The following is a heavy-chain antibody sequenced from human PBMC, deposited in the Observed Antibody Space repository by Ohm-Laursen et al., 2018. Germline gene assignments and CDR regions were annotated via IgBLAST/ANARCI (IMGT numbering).Heavy chain of an antibody. J-gene: IGHJ6*02. CDR3: ARIESDSGGYWYFGMDV. V-gene: IGHV4-4*07. CDR2: IYTSGST. D-gene: IGHD3-22*01. Sequence: GTLSLTCTVSGGSISSYYWSWIRQPAGKGLEWIGRIYTSGSTNYNPSLKSRVTISVDTSKNQFSLKLSSVTAADTALYYCARIESDSGGYWYFGMDVWGQGTTVTVSS. CDR1: GGSISSYY.